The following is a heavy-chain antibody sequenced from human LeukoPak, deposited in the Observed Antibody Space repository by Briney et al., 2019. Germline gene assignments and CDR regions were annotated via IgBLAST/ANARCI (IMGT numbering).Heavy chain of an antibody. CDR3: ARDHRAYCGGDCYPGD. D-gene: IGHD2-21*02. CDR1: GYTFTSYG. J-gene: IGHJ4*02. Sequence: ASVKVSCKASGYTFTSYGISWVRQAPGQGLEWMGWISAYNGNTNYAQKLRGGVTMTTDTSTSTAYMELRSLRSDDTAVYYCARDHRAYCGGDCYPGDWGQGTLVTVSS. V-gene: IGHV1-18*01. CDR2: ISAYNGNT.